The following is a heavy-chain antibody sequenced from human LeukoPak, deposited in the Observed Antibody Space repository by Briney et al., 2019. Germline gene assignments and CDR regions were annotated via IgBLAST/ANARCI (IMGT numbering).Heavy chain of an antibody. Sequence: GGSLRLSCAASGFTFDDYGMSWVRQAPGKGLEWVSGINWNGGSTGYADSVKGRFTISRYNAKNSLYLQMNSLRAEDTALYYCARARESGYDYWADYRGQGTLVTVSS. D-gene: IGHD5-12*01. V-gene: IGHV3-20*04. CDR3: ARARESGYDYWADY. CDR2: INWNGGST. CDR1: GFTFDDYG. J-gene: IGHJ4*02.